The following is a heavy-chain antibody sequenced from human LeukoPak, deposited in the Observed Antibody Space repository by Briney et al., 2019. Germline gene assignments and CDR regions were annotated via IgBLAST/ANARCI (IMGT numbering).Heavy chain of an antibody. CDR2: ISYDGSNK. CDR3: ARAVVWQQLPYY. V-gene: IGHV3-30*04. J-gene: IGHJ4*02. D-gene: IGHD6-13*01. CDR1: GFTFSSYA. Sequence: GGSLRPSCAASGFTFSSYAMHWVRQAPGKGLEWVAVISYDGSNKYYADSVKGRFTISRDNSKNTLYLQMNSLRAEDTAVYYCARAVVWQQLPYYWGQGTLVTVSS.